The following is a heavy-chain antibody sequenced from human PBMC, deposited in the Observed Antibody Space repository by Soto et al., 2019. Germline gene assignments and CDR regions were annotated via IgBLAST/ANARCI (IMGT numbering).Heavy chain of an antibody. V-gene: IGHV1-2*04. Sequence: ASVKVSCKASGYTFTGYYMHWVRQAPGQGLEWMGWINPNSGGTNYAQKFQGWVTITRDTSISTAYMELSRLRSDDTAVYYCARETILTYYYDSSGYYEGGYYYYGMDVWGQGTTVTVSS. CDR2: INPNSGGT. CDR3: ARETILTYYYDSSGYYEGGYYYYGMDV. J-gene: IGHJ6*02. CDR1: GYTFTGYY. D-gene: IGHD3-22*01.